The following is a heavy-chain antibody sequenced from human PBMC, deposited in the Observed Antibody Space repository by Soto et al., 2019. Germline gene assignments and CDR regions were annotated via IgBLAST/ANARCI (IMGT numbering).Heavy chain of an antibody. J-gene: IGHJ4*02. V-gene: IGHV5-51*01. CDR1: GYNFANYW. CDR2: IYPSGSDT. Sequence: GESLKISCSGSGYNFANYWIGWVRQMPGKGLEWMGIIYPSGSDTRYSPSFEGQVTISADRSISTAYLQWNSLKASDTAMYFCARGDSSDYSTATPADYWGQGTLVTVSS. D-gene: IGHD3-22*01. CDR3: ARGDSSDYSTATPADY.